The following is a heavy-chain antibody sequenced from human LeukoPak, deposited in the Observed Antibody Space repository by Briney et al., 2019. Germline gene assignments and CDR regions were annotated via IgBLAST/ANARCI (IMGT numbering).Heavy chain of an antibody. D-gene: IGHD6-19*01. V-gene: IGHV4-59*08. CDR2: IYYSGST. CDR3: ARQRVQWLAPLHYFDY. Sequence: SETLSLTCTVSGASVSSYYWSWIRQPPGKGLDWIGYIYYSGSTNYNPSLKSRVTISVDTSKNQFSLKLTSVTAADTAVYYCARQRVQWLAPLHYFDYWGQGTLVTVSS. J-gene: IGHJ4*02. CDR1: GASVSSYY.